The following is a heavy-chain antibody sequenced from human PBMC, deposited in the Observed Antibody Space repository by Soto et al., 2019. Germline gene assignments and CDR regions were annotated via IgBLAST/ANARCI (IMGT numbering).Heavy chain of an antibody. CDR1: VFTFSSYA. CDR3: AKSRGVGANFSVDY. V-gene: IGHV3-23*01. D-gene: IGHD1-26*01. CDR2: ISGSGSST. Sequence: PVGSLRLSCASSVFTFSSYAMSWVRQSPGKGLDWVSSISGSGSSTYYADSVKGRFTISRDNSKNTLYLQMNSLRAEDTAIYNCAKSRGVGANFSVDYWGPGTLVTVSS. J-gene: IGHJ4*02.